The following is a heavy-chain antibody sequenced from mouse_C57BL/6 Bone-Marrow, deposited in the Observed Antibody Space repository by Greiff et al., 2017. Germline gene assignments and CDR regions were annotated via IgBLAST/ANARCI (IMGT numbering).Heavy chain of an antibody. V-gene: IGHV2-5*01. Sequence: VKVVESGPGLVQPSQSLSITCTVSGFSLTSYGVHWVRQSPGKGLELLGVIWRGGSTDYNASFMSRLSITKDNSKSQVFFKMNSLQADDTAISYCAKSYYSIYYYARGYWGQGPSVTVSS. CDR3: AKSYYSIYYYARGY. CDR2: IWRGGST. D-gene: IGHD2-5*01. CDR1: GFSLTSYG. J-gene: IGHJ4*01.